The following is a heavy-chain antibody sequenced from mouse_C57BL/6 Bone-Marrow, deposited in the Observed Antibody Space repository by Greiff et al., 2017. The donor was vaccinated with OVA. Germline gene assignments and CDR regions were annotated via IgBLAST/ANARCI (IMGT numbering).Heavy chain of an antibody. CDR1: GYTFTDYY. Sequence: EVQLQQSGPELVKPGASVKISCKASGYTFTDYYMNWVKQSHGKSLEWIGDINPNNGGTSYNQKFKGKATLTVDKSSSTAYMELRSLTSEDSAVYYCARDYYSSSWYFDVWGTGTTVTVSS. CDR2: INPNNGGT. D-gene: IGHD1-1*01. V-gene: IGHV1-26*01. J-gene: IGHJ1*03. CDR3: ARDYYSSSWYFDV.